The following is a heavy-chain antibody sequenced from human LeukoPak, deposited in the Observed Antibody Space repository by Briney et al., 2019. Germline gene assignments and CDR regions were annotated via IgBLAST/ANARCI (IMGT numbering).Heavy chain of an antibody. J-gene: IGHJ6*02. Sequence: ASVKVSCKASGYTFTKNDINWVRQATGQGPEWMGWMNPKSGNTGYAQKFQDRVTMTRNTSITTAYMELSRLRSDDTAMYYCATSAYFGASPPTVGMDVWAKGPRSPSP. CDR1: GYTFTKND. D-gene: IGHD3-10*01. CDR3: ATSAYFGASPPTVGMDV. CDR2: MNPKSGNT. V-gene: IGHV1-8*01.